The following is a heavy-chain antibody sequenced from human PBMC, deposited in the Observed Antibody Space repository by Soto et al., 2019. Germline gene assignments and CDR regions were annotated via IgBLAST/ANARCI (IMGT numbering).Heavy chain of an antibody. V-gene: IGHV3-74*01. CDR2: VNSDGSTT. J-gene: IGHJ5*01. D-gene: IGHD3-3*01. CDR3: ARDTGFGFDC. Sequence: GGSLRLSCAASGFTFSSYWMHWVRQAPGKGLVWVSRVNSDGSTTNYADSVKGRFTISRDNAKNTVYLQMNSLRAEDTAVYYCARDTGFGFDCWGQATLVTVSS. CDR1: GFTFSSYW.